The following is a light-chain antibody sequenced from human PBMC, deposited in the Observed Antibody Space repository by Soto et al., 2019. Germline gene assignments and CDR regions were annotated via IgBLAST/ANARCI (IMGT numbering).Light chain of an antibody. CDR3: LQYITFPRT. CDR2: AVS. V-gene: IGKV1-17*01. Sequence: DIQMTQSPSSLSASVGDRVTITCRASQGIRNALNWYQKKPGKAPERLIYAVSTLQSGVPSRFSGSGSGTEFTLPISSLQPEDFASYYCLQYITFPRTFGQGTKVEVK. J-gene: IGKJ1*01. CDR1: QGIRNA.